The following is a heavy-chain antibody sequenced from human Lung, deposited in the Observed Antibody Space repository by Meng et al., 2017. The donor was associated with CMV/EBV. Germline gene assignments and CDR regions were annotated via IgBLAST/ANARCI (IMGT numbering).Heavy chain of an antibody. J-gene: IGHJ4*02. Sequence: GESLKISCAASGFTFRNYAMSWVRQTPGMGLEWVSLIGGNGRNTDYAASVKGRFTISRDNSKSTLYLQMNSLRAEDTAIYYCATYDLLTGPDYWGQGTLVTVPS. D-gene: IGHD3-9*01. V-gene: IGHV3-23*01. CDR3: ATYDLLTGPDY. CDR2: IGGNGRNT. CDR1: GFTFRNYA.